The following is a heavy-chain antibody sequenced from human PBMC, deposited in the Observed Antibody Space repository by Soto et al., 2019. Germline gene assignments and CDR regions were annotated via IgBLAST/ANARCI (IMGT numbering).Heavy chain of an antibody. J-gene: IGHJ6*02. V-gene: IGHV4-4*02. CDR2: IYHSGST. CDR3: ARDLPYYGSGSYYGLDV. Sequence: QVQLQESGPGLVKPSGTLSLTCAVSGGSISSSNWWSWVRQPPGKGLEWIGEIYHSGSTNYNPSLKTRVTISVDKSKNQFSLKLSSVTAADTAVYYCARDLPYYGSGSYYGLDVWGQGTTVTVSS. D-gene: IGHD3-10*01. CDR1: GGSISSSNW.